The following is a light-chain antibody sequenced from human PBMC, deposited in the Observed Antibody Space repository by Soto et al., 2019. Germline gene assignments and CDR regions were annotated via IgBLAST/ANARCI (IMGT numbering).Light chain of an antibody. CDR3: SSYTSGSNYS. Sequence: QSVLTQPASVSGSPRHSITISRTGTSSDVGGYDYVSWYQHHPGRAPKLMIYDVSNRPSGVSNSCSGAKSDNTDSLNISGRQAEDEADYYCSSYTSGSNYSVGTETKSPS. CDR2: DVS. CDR1: SSDVGGYDY. V-gene: IGLV2-14*01. J-gene: IGLJ1*01.